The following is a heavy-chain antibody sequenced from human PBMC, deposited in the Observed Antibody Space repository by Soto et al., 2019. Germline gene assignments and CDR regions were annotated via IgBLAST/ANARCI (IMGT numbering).Heavy chain of an antibody. D-gene: IGHD2-2*03. CDR1: GFTFSSYS. V-gene: IGHV3-48*01. CDR3: ERDWIYAFDY. CDR2: IRSSDGTI. Sequence: EVQLVESGGGLVQPGGSLRLSCAASGFTFSSYSMNWVRQAPGKGLEWISYIRSSDGTISYADSVKGRFTVSRGDANNSLYLQMNSLRAEDTAMYFCERDWIYAFDYWGQGALVTVSS. J-gene: IGHJ4*02.